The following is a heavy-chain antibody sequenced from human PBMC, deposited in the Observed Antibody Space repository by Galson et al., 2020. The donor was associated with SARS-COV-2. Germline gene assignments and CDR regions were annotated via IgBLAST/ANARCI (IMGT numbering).Heavy chain of an antibody. V-gene: IGHV3-30*18. CDR1: GFTFSSYG. D-gene: IGHD3-10*01. CDR2: ISADGGKR. J-gene: IGHJ6*02. Sequence: GGSLRLSCAASGFTFSSYGMQWVRQPPGKGLEWVAIISADGGKRYEADSVKGRFSISRDNSKKTLNLQMNSLRPEDTAVYYCVKDIGRGVRGVPYGRDVWGQGATVTVFS. CDR3: VKDIGRGVRGVPYGRDV.